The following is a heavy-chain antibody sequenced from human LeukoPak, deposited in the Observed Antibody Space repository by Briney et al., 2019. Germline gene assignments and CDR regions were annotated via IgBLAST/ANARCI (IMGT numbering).Heavy chain of an antibody. CDR1: GGSISSGGYY. CDR2: IYYSGST. Sequence: SETLSLTCTVSGGSISSGGYYCSWIRQHPGKGLEWIGYIYYSGSTYYNPSLKSRVTISVDTSKNQFSLKLSSVTAADTAVYYCARDSDPYYYDSSEGAFDIWGQGTMVTVSS. V-gene: IGHV4-31*03. J-gene: IGHJ3*02. CDR3: ARDSDPYYYDSSEGAFDI. D-gene: IGHD3-22*01.